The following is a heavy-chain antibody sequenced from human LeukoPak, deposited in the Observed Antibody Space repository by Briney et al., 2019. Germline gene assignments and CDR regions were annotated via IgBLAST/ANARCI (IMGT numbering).Heavy chain of an antibody. CDR2: ISSSASII. CDR1: GFTFSSYS. J-gene: IGHJ4*02. Sequence: GGSLRLSCAASGFTFSSYSMNWVRQAPGKGLEWVSYISSSASIIYYGDSVKGRFTISGDNAKNSLYLQMNSLRAEDTAVYYCTRRDNPPFYDILTNYGVFDYWGQGTLVTVPS. V-gene: IGHV3-48*04. D-gene: IGHD3-9*01. CDR3: TRRDNPPFYDILTNYGVFDY.